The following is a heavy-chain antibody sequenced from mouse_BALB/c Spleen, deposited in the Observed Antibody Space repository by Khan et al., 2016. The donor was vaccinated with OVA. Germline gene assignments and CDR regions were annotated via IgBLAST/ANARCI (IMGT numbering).Heavy chain of an antibody. CDR1: GYTFTSYW. V-gene: IGHV1S41*01. J-gene: IGHJ4*01. D-gene: IGHD1-1*01. CDR2: ISPGSGSD. CDR3: ARSKYYGSCLYAMDY. Sequence: DLVKPGASVKLSCKASGYTFTSYWINWIKQRPGQGLEWIGQISPGSGSDYYNKMFKVKATLTVDTSSTTAYIQLSSLSSEDSAVYCCARSKYYGSCLYAMDYWGQGTSVTVSS.